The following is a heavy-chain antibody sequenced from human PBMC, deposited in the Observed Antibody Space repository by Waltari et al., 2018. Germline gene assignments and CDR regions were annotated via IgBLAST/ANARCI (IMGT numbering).Heavy chain of an antibody. V-gene: IGHV4-30-4*08. J-gene: IGHJ6*03. Sequence: VQLRESGPGLVKPSQTLYLTCSVSGGSVSSGLHYWSWIRKSPGKGLEWIVYIYHSGTTSYNPALRVRLTLSVDTSNYQSSLKLTSVTAADTAVYYCARVVKYYDSFGFPSDYMDVWGKGTTVIVSS. CDR3: ARVVKYYDSFGFPSDYMDV. CDR1: GGSVSSGLHY. CDR2: IYHSGTT. D-gene: IGHD3-22*01.